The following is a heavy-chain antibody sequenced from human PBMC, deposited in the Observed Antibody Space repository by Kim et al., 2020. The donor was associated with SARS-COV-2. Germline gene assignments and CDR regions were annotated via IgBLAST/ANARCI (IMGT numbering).Heavy chain of an antibody. CDR1: GGSISSSSYY. CDR2: IYYSGST. V-gene: IGHV4-39*01. CDR3: ALSLALLWFGEQNYGMDV. Sequence: SETLSLTCTVSGGSISSSSYYWGWIRQPPGKGLEWIGSIYYSGSTYYNPSLKSRVTISVDTSKNQFSLKLSSVTAEDTAVYYAALSLALLWFGEQNYGMDVWGQGTTVTVSS. J-gene: IGHJ6*02. D-gene: IGHD3-10*01.